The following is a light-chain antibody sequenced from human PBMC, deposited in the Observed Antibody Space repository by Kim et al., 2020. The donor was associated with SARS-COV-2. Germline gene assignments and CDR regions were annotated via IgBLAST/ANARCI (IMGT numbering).Light chain of an antibody. V-gene: IGKV1-16*02. CDR3: QQYSSYPHS. CDR1: QGIKTY. Sequence: SASVGDRVTITCRASQGIKTYLAWFQQKPGKVPKSLIYDASTLQSGVPSKFSGSGSGTDFTLTISSLQPEDFATYYCQQYSSYPHSFGQGTKLEI. J-gene: IGKJ2*01. CDR2: DAS.